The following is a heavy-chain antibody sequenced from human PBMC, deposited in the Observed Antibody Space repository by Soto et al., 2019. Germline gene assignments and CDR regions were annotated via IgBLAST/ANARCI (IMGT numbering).Heavy chain of an antibody. J-gene: IGHJ4*02. V-gene: IGHV4-30-2*01. Sequence: QLQLQESGSGLVKPSQTLSLTCAVSGGSISSGGYSWSWIRQPPGKGLEWIGYIYHSGSTYYNPSLKSRATISVNRSKNQFSRKMSSVTAADTSGNYCARGEGRRSLGSYFDYWGQGTLVTVSS. CDR3: ARGEGRRSLGSYFDY. CDR2: IYHSGST. CDR1: GGSISSGGYS. D-gene: IGHD2-21*01.